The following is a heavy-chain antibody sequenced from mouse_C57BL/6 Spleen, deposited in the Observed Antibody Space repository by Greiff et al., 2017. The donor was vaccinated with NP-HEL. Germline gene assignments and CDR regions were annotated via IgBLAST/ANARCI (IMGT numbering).Heavy chain of an antibody. V-gene: IGHV7-1*01. Sequence: EVKLMESGGGLVQSGRSLRLSCATSGFTFSDFYMEWVRQAPGKGLEWIAASRNKANDYTTEYSASVKGRFIVSRDTSQSILYLQMNALRAEDTAIYYCARDAGGNWAWFAYWGQGTLVTVSA. CDR1: GFTFSDFY. D-gene: IGHD4-1*01. CDR3: ARDAGGNWAWFAY. J-gene: IGHJ3*01. CDR2: SRNKANDYTT.